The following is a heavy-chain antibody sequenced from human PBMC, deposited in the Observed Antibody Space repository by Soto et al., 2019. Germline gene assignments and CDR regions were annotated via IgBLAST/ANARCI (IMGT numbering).Heavy chain of an antibody. D-gene: IGHD6-19*01. CDR3: ASVAGTTNYFDY. Sequence: GSLRLSCAASAFTFSSYAMSWVRQAPGKGLEWVSAISGSGGSTYYADSVKGRFTISRDNSKNTLYLQMNSLRAEDTAVYYCASVAGTTNYFDYWGQGTLVTVSS. J-gene: IGHJ4*02. V-gene: IGHV3-23*01. CDR1: AFTFSSYA. CDR2: ISGSGGST.